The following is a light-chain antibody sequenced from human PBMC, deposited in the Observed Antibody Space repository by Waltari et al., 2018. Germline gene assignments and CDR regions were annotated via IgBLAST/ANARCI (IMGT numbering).Light chain of an antibody. V-gene: IGLV4-69*01. J-gene: IGLJ3*02. CDR1: SGHSSNV. CDR2: VNSDGSH. Sequence: QLVLTQSPSASASLGASVKLTCTLSSGHSSNVIAWLQQQPRKGPRYLIKVNSDGSHSKGDEIPDRFSGSSSGAERYLTISSVQPEDEADYYCQTGGHGTWVFGGGTKLTVL. CDR3: QTGGHGTWV.